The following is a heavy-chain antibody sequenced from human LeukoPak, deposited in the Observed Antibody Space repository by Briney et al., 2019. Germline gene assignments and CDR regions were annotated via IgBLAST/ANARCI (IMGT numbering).Heavy chain of an antibody. Sequence: SETLSPTCTVSGGSISSYYWSWIRQPPGKGLEWIGYIYTSGSTNYNPSLKSRVTISVDTSKNQFSLKLSSVTAADTAVYYCARLYCSSTSCYTVNWFDPWGQGTLVTVSS. D-gene: IGHD2-2*02. J-gene: IGHJ5*02. CDR1: GGSISSYY. CDR3: ARLYCSSTSCYTVNWFDP. V-gene: IGHV4-4*09. CDR2: IYTSGST.